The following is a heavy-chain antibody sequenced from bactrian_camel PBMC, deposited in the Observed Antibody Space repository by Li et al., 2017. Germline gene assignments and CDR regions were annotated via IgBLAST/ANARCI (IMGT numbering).Heavy chain of an antibody. Sequence: VQLVESGGGSVQAGGSLTLSCAASRDTDATYCMAWFRQVLQNEREGVAFIYHGDGSSQIADSVQARFTLSQDSDKNTVFLQMMNLKPEDTGMYYCAAGSALYAYTWDSGTPYRYWGQGTQVTVS. V-gene: IGHV3S60*01. D-gene: IGHD1*01. CDR3: AAGSALYAYTWDSGTPYRY. J-gene: IGHJ4*01. CDR2: IYHGDGSS. CDR1: RDTDATYC.